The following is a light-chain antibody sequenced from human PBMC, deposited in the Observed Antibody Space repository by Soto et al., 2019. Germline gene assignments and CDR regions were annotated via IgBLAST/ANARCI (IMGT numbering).Light chain of an antibody. Sequence: EIVLTQSPATLSFSPGERATLSCRASQSVSSYLAWYQQKPGQAPRLLIYDASNRATGIPARFSGGGSGTDFTLTISSLEPDDFALYYCQQRSNWRFTFGPGTRVDIK. V-gene: IGKV3-11*01. CDR3: QQRSNWRFT. CDR1: QSVSSY. J-gene: IGKJ3*01. CDR2: DAS.